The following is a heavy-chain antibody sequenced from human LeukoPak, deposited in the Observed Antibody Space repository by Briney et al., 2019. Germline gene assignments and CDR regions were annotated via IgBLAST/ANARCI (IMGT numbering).Heavy chain of an antibody. D-gene: IGHD3-22*01. CDR3: ARYYDSSGYYLFDY. CDR2: ISSSSSTI. CDR1: GFTFSSYS. V-gene: IGHV3-48*02. J-gene: IGHJ4*02. Sequence: GGSLRLSCAASGFTFSSYSMNWVRQAPGKGLEWVSSISSSSSTISYADSVKGRFTISRDNAKNSLYLQMNSLRDEDTAVYYCARYYDSSGYYLFDYWGQGTLVTVSS.